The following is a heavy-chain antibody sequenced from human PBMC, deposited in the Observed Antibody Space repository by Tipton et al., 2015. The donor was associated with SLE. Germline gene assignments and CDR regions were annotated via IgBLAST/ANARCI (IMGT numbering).Heavy chain of an antibody. CDR1: GYTFTNYW. D-gene: IGHD4-17*01. CDR2: IYPGDSDT. Sequence: QLVQSGAEAKKPGESLKISCQGSGYTFTNYWIAWVRQMTGKGLEWLGIIYPGDSDTTYSPSFQGQVTISADKSSSTAYLQWNSLKASDTAMYYCVRPMTTVTTPGAFDIWGHGTMVTVSS. J-gene: IGHJ3*02. CDR3: VRPMTTVTTPGAFDI. V-gene: IGHV5-51*03.